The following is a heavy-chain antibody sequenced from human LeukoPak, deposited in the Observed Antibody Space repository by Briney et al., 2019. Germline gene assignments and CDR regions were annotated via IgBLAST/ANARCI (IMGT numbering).Heavy chain of an antibody. J-gene: IGHJ4*02. Sequence: SVKVSCKASGGTFSSYAISWVRQAPGQGLEWMGRIIPILGIANYAQKFQGRVTITADKSTSTAYMELSSLRSEDTAVYYCATDHDYGDRRYWGQGTLVTVSS. CDR2: IIPILGIA. D-gene: IGHD4-17*01. CDR1: GGTFSSYA. V-gene: IGHV1-69*04. CDR3: ATDHDYGDRRY.